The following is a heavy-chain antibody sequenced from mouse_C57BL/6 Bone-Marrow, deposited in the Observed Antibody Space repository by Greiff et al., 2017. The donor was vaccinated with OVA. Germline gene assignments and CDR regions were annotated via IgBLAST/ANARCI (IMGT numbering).Heavy chain of an antibody. D-gene: IGHD2-1*01. J-gene: IGHJ3*01. CDR1: GFSFTSYG. Sequence: LQESGPGLVAPSQSLSITCTVSGFSFTSYGVGWVRQSLGRGLQWLGVIWGVGSTNYNSALQSKLSISKDNTKSQVFLKMNSLQTDDTAMYYYSSGYGNYVHAYWGQGTLVTVSA. V-gene: IGHV2-6*01. CDR3: SSGYGNYVHAY. CDR2: IWGVGST.